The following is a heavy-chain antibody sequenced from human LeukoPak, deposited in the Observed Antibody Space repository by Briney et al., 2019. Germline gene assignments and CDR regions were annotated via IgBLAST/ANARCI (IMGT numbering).Heavy chain of an antibody. J-gene: IGHJ4*02. CDR3: ARTRIGGLWFGELFDY. CDR1: GGSISSSSYY. V-gene: IGHV4-39*07. D-gene: IGHD3-10*01. CDR2: IYYSGST. Sequence: SETLSLTCTVSGGSISSSSYYWGWDRQPPGRGREWVGSIYYSGSTYYNPSLKSRVTISVDTSKNQFSLKLSSVTAADTAVYYCARTRIGGLWFGELFDYWGQGTLVTVSS.